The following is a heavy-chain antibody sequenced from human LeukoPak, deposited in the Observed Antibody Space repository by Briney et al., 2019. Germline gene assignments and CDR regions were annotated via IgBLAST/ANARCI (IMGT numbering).Heavy chain of an antibody. D-gene: IGHD1-26*01. CDR2: IRSKAYGGTT. V-gene: IGHV3-49*04. CDR1: GFTFGDYA. CDR3: TSSGSYLQGDY. J-gene: IGHJ4*02. Sequence: GGSLRLSCTASGFTFGDYAMSWVRQAPGKGLEWVGFIRSKAYGGTTEYAASVKGRFTISRDDSKSIAYLQMNSLKTEDTAVYYCTSSGSYLQGDYWGQGTLVTVSP.